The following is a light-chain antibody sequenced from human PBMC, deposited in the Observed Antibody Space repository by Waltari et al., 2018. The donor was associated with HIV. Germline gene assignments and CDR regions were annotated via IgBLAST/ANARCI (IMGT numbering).Light chain of an antibody. J-gene: IGKJ5*01. Sequence: EIVMTQFPATLSVSPGERVIFSCRASESLGNNLAWYQHKPGQAHRLLIYGASIRTAGTPARFSGGGSGTDFTLTVTIVQSKDFAVYYCHQYKDWPVTFGQGTRLDIK. CDR2: GAS. CDR1: ESLGNN. V-gene: IGKV3D-15*03. CDR3: HQYKDWPVT.